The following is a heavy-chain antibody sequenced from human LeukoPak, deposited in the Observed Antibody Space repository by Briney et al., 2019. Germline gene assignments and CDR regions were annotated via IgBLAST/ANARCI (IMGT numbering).Heavy chain of an antibody. CDR2: IYYSGST. Sequence: SETLSLTCTVFGGSISSSSYYWGWIRQPPGTGLEWIGSIYYSGSTYYNPSLKSRVTISVDTSKNQFSLKLSSVTAADTAVYYCARHVAEYSSSWYLDYWGQGTLVTVSS. CDR3: ARHVAEYSSSWYLDY. J-gene: IGHJ4*02. V-gene: IGHV4-39*01. D-gene: IGHD6-13*01. CDR1: GGSISSSSYY.